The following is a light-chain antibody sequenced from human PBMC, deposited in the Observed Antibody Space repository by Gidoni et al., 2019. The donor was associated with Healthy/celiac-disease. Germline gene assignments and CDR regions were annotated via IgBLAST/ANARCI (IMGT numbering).Light chain of an antibody. V-gene: IGLV3-1*01. CDR1: KLGDNY. Sequence: SYELTQPPSVSVSPGQTASITCPGDKLGDNYACWYQQKPAQSPVLVIYQDSKRPSVIPERFSGSNSGNTATLTISGTQAMDEADYYCQAWDSSTVVFGTGTKVTVL. CDR3: QAWDSSTVV. CDR2: QDS. J-gene: IGLJ1*01.